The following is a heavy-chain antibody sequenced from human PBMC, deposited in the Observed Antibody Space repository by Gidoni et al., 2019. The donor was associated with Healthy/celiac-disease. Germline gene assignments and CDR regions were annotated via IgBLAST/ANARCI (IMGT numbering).Heavy chain of an antibody. J-gene: IGHJ4*02. Sequence: QVQLVQSGAEVKKPGASVKVSCKASGYTFTSYYMHWVRQAPGQGLEWMGIINPSGGSTSYAQKCQGRVTMTRDTSTSTVYMELSSLRSEDTAVYYCARGSNPYYYDSSGYYYVGGATDYWGQGTLVTVSS. CDR1: GYTFTSYY. CDR2: INPSGGST. CDR3: ARGSNPYYYDSSGYYYVGGATDY. D-gene: IGHD3-22*01. V-gene: IGHV1-46*01.